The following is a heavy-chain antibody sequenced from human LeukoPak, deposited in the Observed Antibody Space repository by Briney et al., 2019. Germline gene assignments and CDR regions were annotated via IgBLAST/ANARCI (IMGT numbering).Heavy chain of an antibody. V-gene: IGHV3-7*01. J-gene: IGHJ4*02. CDR1: GFTFSAYW. D-gene: IGHD4-17*01. CDR2: INPDGSGT. Sequence: GGSLRLSCAASGFTFSAYWRSWVRQGPGKGLDWVASINPDGSGTRYVESVRGRFTISRDNAQNSLYLHMNSLSAEDTAVYYCVRLFGGVTTFDYWGQGTLITVSS. CDR3: VRLFGGVTTFDY.